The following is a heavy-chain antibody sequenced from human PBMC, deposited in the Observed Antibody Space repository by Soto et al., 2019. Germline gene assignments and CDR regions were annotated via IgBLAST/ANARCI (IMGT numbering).Heavy chain of an antibody. D-gene: IGHD3-22*01. CDR1: GGSISSYY. J-gene: IGHJ3*02. CDR2: IHYTGNI. V-gene: IGHV4-59*01. Sequence: SETLSLTCTVSGGSISSYYWSWIRQPPGKGLEWIAYIHYTGNINFNPSLKSRITTAVDTSKNQFSLNLTSVTAADTAVYYCATSFFYPSSGYNDAFDMWGQGTMVTVSS. CDR3: ATSFFYPSSGYNDAFDM.